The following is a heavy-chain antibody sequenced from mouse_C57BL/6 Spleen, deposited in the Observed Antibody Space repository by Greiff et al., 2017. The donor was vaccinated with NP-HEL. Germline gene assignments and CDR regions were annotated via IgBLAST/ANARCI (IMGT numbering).Heavy chain of an antibody. CDR1: GYTFTDYE. Sequence: QVTLKESGAELVRPGASVTLSCKASGYTFTDYEMHWVKQTPVHGLEWIGAIDPETGGTAYNQKFKGKAILTADKSSSTAYMELRSLTSEDSAVYYCTRGNYGSSYNYWGQGTTLTVSS. V-gene: IGHV1-15*01. CDR3: TRGNYGSSYNY. J-gene: IGHJ2*01. D-gene: IGHD1-1*01. CDR2: IDPETGGT.